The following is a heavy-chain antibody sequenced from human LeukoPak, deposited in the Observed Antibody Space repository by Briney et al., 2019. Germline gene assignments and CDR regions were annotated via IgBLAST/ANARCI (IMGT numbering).Heavy chain of an antibody. CDR1: GGSISSGDYY. CDR3: ARVDDGDYGYAFDI. Sequence: SETLSLTCTVSGGSISSGDYYWSWIRQPPGKGLEWIGCIYYSGSTYYNPSLKSRVTISVDTSKNQFSLKLSSVTAADTAVYYCARVDDGDYGYAFDIWGQGTMVTVSS. CDR2: IYYSGST. D-gene: IGHD4-17*01. J-gene: IGHJ3*02. V-gene: IGHV4-30-4*08.